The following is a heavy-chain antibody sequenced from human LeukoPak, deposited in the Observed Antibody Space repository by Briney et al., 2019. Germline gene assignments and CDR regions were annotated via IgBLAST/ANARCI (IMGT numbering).Heavy chain of an antibody. D-gene: IGHD6-6*01. CDR3: ARGPNSNWSGLDF. V-gene: IGHV3-74*01. CDR1: GFSFSGHW. Sequence: GGSLRLSCTASGFSFSGHWMHWARQLPGKGLVWVSRISPTGSTTSYADSVKGRFTVSRDNAKNTLYLQVNNLRAEDTAVYCCARGPNSNWSGLDFWGQGTLLTVSS. CDR2: ISPTGSTT. J-gene: IGHJ4*02.